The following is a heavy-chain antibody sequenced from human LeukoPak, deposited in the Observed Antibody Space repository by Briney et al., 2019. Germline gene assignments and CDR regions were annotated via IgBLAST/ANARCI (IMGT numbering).Heavy chain of an antibody. CDR3: AREEWFDP. Sequence: SETLSLTCTVSGGSISSGDYYWSWIRQPPGKGLEWIGYIYYSGSTYCNPSLKSRVTISVDTSKNQFSLKLNSVTAADTAVYYCAREEWFDPWGQGTLVTVSS. V-gene: IGHV4-30-4*08. J-gene: IGHJ5*02. CDR2: IYYSGST. CDR1: GGSISSGDYY.